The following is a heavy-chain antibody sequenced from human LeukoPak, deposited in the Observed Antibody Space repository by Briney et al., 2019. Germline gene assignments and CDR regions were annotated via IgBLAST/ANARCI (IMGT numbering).Heavy chain of an antibody. Sequence: ASVKVSCKASGYTFTGYYMHWVRQAPGRGLEWMGWINPNSGGTNYAQKFQGRVTMTRDTSISTAYMELSRLRSDDTAVYYCARDPSSVYYYYYYMDVWGKGTTVTVSS. CDR2: INPNSGGT. CDR3: ARDPSSVYYYYYYMDV. CDR1: GYTFTGYY. J-gene: IGHJ6*03. V-gene: IGHV1-2*02. D-gene: IGHD6-19*01.